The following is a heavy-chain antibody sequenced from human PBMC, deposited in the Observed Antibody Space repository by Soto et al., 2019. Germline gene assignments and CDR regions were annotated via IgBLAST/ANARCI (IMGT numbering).Heavy chain of an antibody. CDR1: GGSFSGYY. CDR2: INHSGST. J-gene: IGHJ4*02. Sequence: PSETLSLTCAVYGGSFSGYYWSWIRQPPGKGLEWIGEINHSGSTNYNPSLKSRVTISVDTSKNQFSLKLSSVTAADTAVYYCARGKVDIVVVPARSYYFDYWGQGTLVTVSS. V-gene: IGHV4-34*01. D-gene: IGHD2-2*01. CDR3: ARGKVDIVVVPARSYYFDY.